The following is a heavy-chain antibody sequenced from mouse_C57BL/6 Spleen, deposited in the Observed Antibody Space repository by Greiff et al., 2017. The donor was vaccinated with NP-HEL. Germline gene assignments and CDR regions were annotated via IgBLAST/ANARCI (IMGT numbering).Heavy chain of an antibody. D-gene: IGHD2-4*01. V-gene: IGHV1-55*01. CDR3: ARRGYYDYDNWYFDV. J-gene: IGHJ1*03. CDR2: IYPGSGST. CDR1: GYTFTSYW. Sequence: VQLQQPGAELVKPGASVKMSCKASGYTFTSYWITWVKQRPGQGLEWIGDIYPGSGSTNYIEKFKSKATLTVDTSSSTAYMQLSSLTSEDSAVYYCARRGYYDYDNWYFDVWGTGTTVTVSS.